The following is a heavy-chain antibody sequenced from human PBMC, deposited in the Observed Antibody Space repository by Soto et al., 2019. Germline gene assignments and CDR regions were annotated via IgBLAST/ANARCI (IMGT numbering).Heavy chain of an antibody. CDR3: ARDKSVGRHPSRPVYYGMDV. CDR2: IWYDGSNK. V-gene: IGHV3-33*01. CDR1: VFTFSSYG. Sequence: GWSLRLSCAASVFTFSSYGMHWVRQAPGKGLEWVAVIWYDGSNKYYADCVKVRFTISRDNSKNTLYLQMNSLRAEDTAVYYCARDKSVGRHPSRPVYYGMDVWGQGTTVTVS. D-gene: IGHD1-26*01. J-gene: IGHJ6*02.